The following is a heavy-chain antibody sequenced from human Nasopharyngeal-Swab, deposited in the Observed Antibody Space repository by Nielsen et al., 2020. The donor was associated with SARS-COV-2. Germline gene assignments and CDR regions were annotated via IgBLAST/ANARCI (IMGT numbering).Heavy chain of an antibody. V-gene: IGHV4-30-4*01. CDR2: IYHSGST. Sequence: SEILSLTCTVSGDSITNGDYYWSWIRQPPGKGLEWIAYIYHSGSTYYKPSLKSRLSISVDTSKNQFSLSLTSVTAADTAMYYCARYYVSGMFGMDVWGPGTAVTVSS. J-gene: IGHJ6*02. D-gene: IGHD3-10*01. CDR1: GDSITNGDYY. CDR3: ARYYVSGMFGMDV.